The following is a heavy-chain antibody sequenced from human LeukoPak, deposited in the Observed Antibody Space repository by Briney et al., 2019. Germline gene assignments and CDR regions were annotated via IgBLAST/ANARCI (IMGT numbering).Heavy chain of an antibody. CDR3: AKPYSSSSTYYYYGMDV. V-gene: IGHV3-23*01. CDR2: ISGSGGST. J-gene: IGHJ6*02. D-gene: IGHD6-6*01. CDR1: GFTFSSYA. Sequence: GGSLRLSCAASGFTFSSYAMSWVRQAPGKGLEWVSAISGSGGSTYYADSVKGRFTISRDNSKNTLYLQMNSLRAEDTAVYYCAKPYSSSSTYYYYGMDVWGQGTTVTVSS.